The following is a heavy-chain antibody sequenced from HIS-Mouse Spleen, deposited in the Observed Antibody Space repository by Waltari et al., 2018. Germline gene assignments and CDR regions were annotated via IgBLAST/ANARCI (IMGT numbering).Heavy chain of an antibody. V-gene: IGHV4-39*07. CDR3: ARDGLGPYWYFDL. D-gene: IGHD7-27*01. Sequence: QLQLQESGPGLVKPSETLSLTCTVSGGSISSSSYYCGWIRQPPGKGLEWFGSIYYSGSTYYNPSLTSRVTISVDTSKNQFSLKLSSVTAADTAVYYCARDGLGPYWYFDLWGRGTLVTVSS. CDR2: IYYSGST. J-gene: IGHJ2*01. CDR1: GGSISSSSYY.